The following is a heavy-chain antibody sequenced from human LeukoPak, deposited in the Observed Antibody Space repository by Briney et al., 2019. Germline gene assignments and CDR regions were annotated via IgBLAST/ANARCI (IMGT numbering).Heavy chain of an antibody. CDR3: ARVLHKRNYDSSDYYGY. CDR1: GFTFSSYA. V-gene: IGHV3-23*01. J-gene: IGHJ4*02. D-gene: IGHD3-22*01. Sequence: PAGGSLRLSCAASGFTFSSYAMSWVRQAPGKVLEWVSAISGSGGSTYYADSVKGRFTISRDNSKNTLYLQMNSLRAEDTAVYYCARVLHKRNYDSSDYYGYWGQGILVTVSS. CDR2: ISGSGGST.